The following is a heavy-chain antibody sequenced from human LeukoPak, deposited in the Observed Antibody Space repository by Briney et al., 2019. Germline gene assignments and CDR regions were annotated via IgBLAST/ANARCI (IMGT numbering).Heavy chain of an antibody. CDR1: GFTFSSYA. J-gene: IGHJ3*02. D-gene: IGHD2-21*01. CDR3: AKDSVVVIAKGDAFDI. CDR2: ISGSGGST. V-gene: IGHV3-23*01. Sequence: GGSLRLTCAASGFTFSSYAMSWVRQAPGKGLEWVSTISGSGGSTHYADSVKGRFTISRDNSKNMLYLQMNSLRAEDTAVYYCAKDSVVVIAKGDAFDIWGQGTMVTVSS.